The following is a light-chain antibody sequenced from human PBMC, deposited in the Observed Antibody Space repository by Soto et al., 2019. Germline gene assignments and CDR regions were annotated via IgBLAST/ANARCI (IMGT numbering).Light chain of an antibody. CDR3: QQYNSYWT. J-gene: IGKJ1*01. CDR2: KAS. Sequence: DIQMTQSPSTLSASVGDRVTITCRASQSINNWLAWYQQKPGKAPNLLIYKASNLEGGVPSRFSGSGSGTEFTLTISSLQPDECATYYCQQYNSYWTCGQGTRVEI. CDR1: QSINNW. V-gene: IGKV1-5*03.